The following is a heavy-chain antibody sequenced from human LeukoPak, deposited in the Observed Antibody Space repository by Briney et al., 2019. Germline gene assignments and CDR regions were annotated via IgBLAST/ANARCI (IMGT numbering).Heavy chain of an antibody. J-gene: IGHJ4*02. CDR1: GFTFSSYE. Sequence: GGSLRLSCAASGFTFSSYEMNWVRQAPGKGLEWVSYISSSGSTIYYADSMKGRFTISRDNAKNSLYLQMNSLRAEDTAVYYCASSPPDDYGDYSDYWGQGTLVTVSS. V-gene: IGHV3-48*03. CDR3: ASSPPDDYGDYSDY. CDR2: ISSSGSTI. D-gene: IGHD4-17*01.